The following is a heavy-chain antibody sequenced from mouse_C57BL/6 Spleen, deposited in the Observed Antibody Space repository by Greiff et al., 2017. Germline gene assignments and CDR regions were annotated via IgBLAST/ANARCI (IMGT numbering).Heavy chain of an antibody. CDR2: ISNGGGST. CDR3: ARHNNYYCDY. CDR1: GFTFSDYY. V-gene: IGHV5-12*01. D-gene: IGHD1-3*01. J-gene: IGHJ2*01. Sequence: EVQLVESGGGLVQPGGSLKLSCAASGFTFSDYYMYWVRQTPEKRLEWVAYISNGGGSTYYPDTVKGRFTISRDNAKNTLYLQMSRLKSEDTAMYYCARHNNYYCDYWGQGTTLTVSS.